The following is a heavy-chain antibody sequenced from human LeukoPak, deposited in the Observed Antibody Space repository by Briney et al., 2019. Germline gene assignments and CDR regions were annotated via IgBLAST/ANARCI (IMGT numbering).Heavy chain of an antibody. D-gene: IGHD1-14*01. Sequence: TSETLSLTCTVSGGSISSGSYYWSCIRQPPGKGLECIGFIYYSGNTNYNPSLKSRVTISVDSSKNQFSLNLSSVTAADTAVYYCAREGPGSYDAFDIWGQGTRISVSS. J-gene: IGHJ3*02. V-gene: IGHV4-61*01. CDR3: AREGPGSYDAFDI. CDR1: GGSISSGSYY. CDR2: IYYSGNT.